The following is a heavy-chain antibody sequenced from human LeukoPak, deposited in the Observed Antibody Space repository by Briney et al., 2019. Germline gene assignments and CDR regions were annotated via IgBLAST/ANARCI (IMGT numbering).Heavy chain of an antibody. V-gene: IGHV4-59*08. D-gene: IGHD1-1*01. J-gene: IGHJ3*01. CDR2: IYYTGST. Sequence: SETLSLTCTVSGGSISNYYWGWIRQPPGKGLEYIGYIYYTGSTNYNPSLKSRVTISVDTSTNQFSLRVSSVTAADTAVYYCARLLWNGRGAFDVLGRGTLVTVSS. CDR1: GGSISNYY. CDR3: ARLLWNGRGAFDV.